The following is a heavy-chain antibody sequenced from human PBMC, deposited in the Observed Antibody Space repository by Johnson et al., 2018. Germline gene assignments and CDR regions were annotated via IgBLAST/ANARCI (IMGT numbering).Heavy chain of an antibody. CDR1: GFTFSDYS. J-gene: IGHJ6*02. CDR2: ITSGGSTI. CDR3: ARGDDRYSGTYFWGRDV. Sequence: VQLLESGGGLVKPGGSLRLSCAASGFTFSDYSMSWIRQAPGKGLEWVSYITSGGSTIYYADSLKARFTISWDNTKNSLFLQMNRLRAEDTAVYYCARGDDRYSGTYFWGRDVWGQGTTVTVSS. V-gene: IGHV3-11*04. D-gene: IGHD1-26*01.